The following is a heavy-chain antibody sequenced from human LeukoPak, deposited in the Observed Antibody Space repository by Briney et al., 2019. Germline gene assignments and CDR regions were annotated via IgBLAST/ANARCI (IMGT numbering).Heavy chain of an antibody. CDR2: IKQDGSEK. CDR1: GFSFSSYG. CDR3: ASSYYDSSGYYGPWYFDY. V-gene: IGHV3-7*03. Sequence: GGSLRLSCGASGFSFSSYGMTWVRQAPGKGLEWVANIKQDGSEKYYVDSVKGRFTISRDNAKNSLYLQMNSLRSEDTAVYYCASSYYDSSGYYGPWYFDYWGQGTLVTVSS. J-gene: IGHJ4*02. D-gene: IGHD3-22*01.